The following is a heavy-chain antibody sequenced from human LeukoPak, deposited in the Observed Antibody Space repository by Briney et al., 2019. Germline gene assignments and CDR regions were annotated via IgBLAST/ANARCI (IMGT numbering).Heavy chain of an antibody. CDR2: LYNTGNT. V-gene: IGHV3-53*01. J-gene: IGHJ4*02. CDR1: GFTVNGNY. CDR3: ARLTADGRLYFVD. D-gene: IGHD6-13*01. Sequence: PGGSLRLSCAASGFTVNGNYLSWVRQAPGKGLEWVSTLYNTGNTYYANSVKGRFSISRDNSKNTLFLQMNSLRAEDTAVYYCARLTADGRLYFVDWGPGTLVTVSS.